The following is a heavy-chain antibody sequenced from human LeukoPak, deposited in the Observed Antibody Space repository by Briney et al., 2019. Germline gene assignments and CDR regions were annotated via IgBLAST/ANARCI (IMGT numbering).Heavy chain of an antibody. CDR1: GGSINNYY. Sequence: PSETLSLTCTVSGGSINNYYWSWIRQPPGKGLKWIGYIYYSGSTNYNPSLKSRVTISVDTSKNQFSLKLSSVTAADTAVYYCARDQRSYYGVDYWGQGTLVTVSS. J-gene: IGHJ4*02. CDR2: IYYSGST. V-gene: IGHV4-59*12. D-gene: IGHD1-26*01. CDR3: ARDQRSYYGVDY.